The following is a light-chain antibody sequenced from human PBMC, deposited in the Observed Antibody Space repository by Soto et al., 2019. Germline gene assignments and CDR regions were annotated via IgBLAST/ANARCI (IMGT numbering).Light chain of an antibody. CDR1: RSNIGSNA. V-gene: IGLV1-44*01. J-gene: IGLJ3*02. Sequence: QSVLTQPPSASGTPGQRVTISCSGGRSNIGSNAVNWYQQLPGTAPKLLIYSNNQRPSGVPDRFSGSKSGTSASLAISGLQSEDEADYYCETWDDTLNGPVFGGGTKLTVL. CDR3: ETWDDTLNGPV. CDR2: SNN.